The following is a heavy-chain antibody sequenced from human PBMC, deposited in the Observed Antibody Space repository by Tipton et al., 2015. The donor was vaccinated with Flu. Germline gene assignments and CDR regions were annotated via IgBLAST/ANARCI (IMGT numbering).Heavy chain of an antibody. CDR3: ARTIVVVSYFDY. V-gene: IGHV4-38-2*01. Sequence: TLSLTCAVSGYPISSGYYWGWIRQPPGKGLEWIGSIYHSGSTYYNPSLKSRVTISVDTSKNQFSLKLSSVTAADTAVYYCARTIVVVSYFDYWGQGTLVTVSS. CDR2: IYHSGST. D-gene: IGHD3-22*01. CDR1: GYPISSGYY. J-gene: IGHJ4*02.